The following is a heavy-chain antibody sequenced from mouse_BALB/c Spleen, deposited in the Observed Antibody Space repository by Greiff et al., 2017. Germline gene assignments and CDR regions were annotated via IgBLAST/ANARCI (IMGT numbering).Heavy chain of an antibody. V-gene: IGHV14-4*02. J-gene: IGHJ3*01. CDR1: GFNIKDYY. D-gene: IGHD2-3*01. CDR3: NAWDGCYSFAY. CDR2: IDPENGDT. Sequence: EVQLQQSGAELVRSGASVKLSCTASGFNIKDYYMHWVKQRPEQGLEWIGWIDPENGDTEYAPKFQGKATMTADTSSNTAYLQLSSLTSEDTAVYYCNAWDGCYSFAYWGQGTLVTVSA.